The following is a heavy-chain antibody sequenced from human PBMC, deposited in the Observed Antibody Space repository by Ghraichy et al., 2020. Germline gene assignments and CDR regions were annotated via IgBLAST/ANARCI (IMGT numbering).Heavy chain of an antibody. CDR1: GFTFSSYS. V-gene: IGHV3-21*01. CDR2: ISSSSSYI. J-gene: IGHJ5*02. Sequence: GALRLSCAASGFTFSSYSMNWVRQAPGKGLEWVSSISSSSSYIYYADSVKGRFTISRDNAKNSLYLQMNSLRAEDTAVYYCARDYHVFWFDPWGQGTLVTVSS. D-gene: IGHD1-14*01. CDR3: ARDYHVFWFDP.